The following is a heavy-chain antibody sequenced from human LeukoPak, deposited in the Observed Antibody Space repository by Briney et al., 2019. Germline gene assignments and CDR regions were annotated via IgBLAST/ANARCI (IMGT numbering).Heavy chain of an antibody. D-gene: IGHD6-19*01. V-gene: IGHV3-11*04. Sequence: GGSLRLSCVASGLTFTDYIFSWMRQAPGKGLEWVSYIGPRDKSIYYEDSVKGRFTISRDNAKNSLYLQMDSLRVDDTAVYYCARVEFYGSQLQDYWGQGILVTVSS. CDR2: IGPRDKSI. CDR1: GLTFTDYI. J-gene: IGHJ4*02. CDR3: ARVEFYGSQLQDY.